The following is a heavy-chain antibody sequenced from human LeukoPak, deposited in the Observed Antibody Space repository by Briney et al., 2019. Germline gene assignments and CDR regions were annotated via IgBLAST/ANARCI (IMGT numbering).Heavy chain of an antibody. J-gene: IGHJ3*02. V-gene: IGHV4-59*11. CDR3: ARDHPSGYAFDI. Sequence: SETLSLTCTVSGDSISSHYWSWVRQPPGKGLEWIGYIYYSGSTNYHASLKSRVTISVDTSKNQFSLILSSVTAADTAVYYCARDHPSGYAFDIWGQGTMVTVSS. CDR2: IYYSGST. CDR1: GDSISSHY. D-gene: IGHD3-10*01.